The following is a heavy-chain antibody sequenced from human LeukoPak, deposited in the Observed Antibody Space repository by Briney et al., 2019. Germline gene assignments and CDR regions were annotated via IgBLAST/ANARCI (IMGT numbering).Heavy chain of an antibody. CDR3: ARDVGTTGWHTFDY. D-gene: IGHD3-9*01. J-gene: IGHJ4*02. V-gene: IGHV6-1*01. Sequence: SQTLSLTCAISGDSVSSNNGAWNWIRQSPSRGLEWLGRTYYRSKRYNDCAESLISRITISPVTSKNQFSLQLYSVTPEDTAVYYCARDVGTTGWHTFDYWGQGTLVTVSS. CDR2: TYYRSKRYN. CDR1: GDSVSSNNGA.